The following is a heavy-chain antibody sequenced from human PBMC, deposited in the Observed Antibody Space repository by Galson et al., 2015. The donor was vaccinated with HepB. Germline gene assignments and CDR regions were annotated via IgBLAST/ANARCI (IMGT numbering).Heavy chain of an antibody. CDR2: INAGNGNT. J-gene: IGHJ6*02. D-gene: IGHD3-10*01. Sequence: SVKVSCKASGYTFTSYAMHWVRQAPGQRLEWMGWINAGNGNTKYSQKFQGRVTITRDTSASTAYMELSSLRSEDTAVYYCAKTTTMVRGVIRPAHMDVWGQGTTVTVSS. V-gene: IGHV1-3*01. CDR1: GYTFTSYA. CDR3: AKTTTMVRGVIRPAHMDV.